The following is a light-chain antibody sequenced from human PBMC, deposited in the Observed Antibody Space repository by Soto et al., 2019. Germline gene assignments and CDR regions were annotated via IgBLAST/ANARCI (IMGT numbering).Light chain of an antibody. Sequence: EIVLTQSPGTLSLSPGERATLSCRASQSISSSYLAWYQQRPGQAPRLLIYGASSRATGIADRFSGSGSGSDCTLTISRLEPEDFAVYYCQQYGSSPSWTFGQGTKVEIK. J-gene: IGKJ1*01. CDR3: QQYGSSPSWT. V-gene: IGKV3-20*01. CDR2: GAS. CDR1: QSISSSY.